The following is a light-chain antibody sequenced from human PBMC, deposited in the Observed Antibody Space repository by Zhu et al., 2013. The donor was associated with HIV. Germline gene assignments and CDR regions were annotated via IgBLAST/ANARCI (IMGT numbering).Light chain of an antibody. CDR2: DAS. Sequence: EVVLMQSPGTLSLSPGERATLSCRASQTVSYKHIAWYQQKPGQAPRLLIYDASNRATGIPARFSGSGSGTDFTLSISRLEPEDFAVYYCQQYGTSPRTFGQGTKVEIK. CDR3: QQYGTSPRT. V-gene: IGKV3-20*01. J-gene: IGKJ1*01. CDR1: QTVSYKH.